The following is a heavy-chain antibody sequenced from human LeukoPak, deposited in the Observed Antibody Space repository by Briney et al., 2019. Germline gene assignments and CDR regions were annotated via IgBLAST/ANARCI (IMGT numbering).Heavy chain of an antibody. J-gene: IGHJ4*02. CDR1: GFTFSSYA. D-gene: IGHD5-24*01. CDR3: ARDFSTQLDGYSPPYHFDY. Sequence: GGSLRLSCAASGFTFSSYAMSWVRQAPGKRLEWVSSISSSSSHIYYADSMKGRFTVSRDNAKNSLFLQMNSLRAEDTAVYYCARDFSTQLDGYSPPYHFDYWGQGALVTVSS. CDR2: ISSSSSHI. V-gene: IGHV3-21*01.